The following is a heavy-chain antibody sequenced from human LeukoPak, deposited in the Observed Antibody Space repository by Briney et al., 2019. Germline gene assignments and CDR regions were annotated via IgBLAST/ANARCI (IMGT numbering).Heavy chain of an antibody. D-gene: IGHD5-18*01. CDR1: GFTFSSYG. Sequence: GGSLRLSCAASGFTFSSYGMHWVRQAPGKGLEWVAVIWYDGSNKYYADSVKGQFTISRDNSKNTLYLQMNSLRAEDTAVYYCARGNGYSYGYLDYWGQGTLVTVSS. CDR3: ARGNGYSYGYLDY. J-gene: IGHJ4*02. V-gene: IGHV3-33*01. CDR2: IWYDGSNK.